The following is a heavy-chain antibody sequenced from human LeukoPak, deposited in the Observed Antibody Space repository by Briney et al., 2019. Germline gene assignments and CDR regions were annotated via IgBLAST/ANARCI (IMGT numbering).Heavy chain of an antibody. CDR3: AKEGNFGSGHYGMDV. V-gene: IGHV4-61*02. CDR2: IYTSGGT. CDR1: GGSISSGSYY. Sequence: SQTLSLTCTVSGGSISSGSYYWSWIRQPAGKGLEWIGRIYTSGGTNYNPSLKSRVTISVDTSKNQFSLKLSSVTAADTAVYYCAKEGNFGSGHYGMDVWGQGTTVTVSS. D-gene: IGHD3-3*01. J-gene: IGHJ6*02.